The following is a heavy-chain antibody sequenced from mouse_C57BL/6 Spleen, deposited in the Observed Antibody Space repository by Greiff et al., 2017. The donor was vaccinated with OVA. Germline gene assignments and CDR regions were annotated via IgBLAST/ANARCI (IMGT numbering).Heavy chain of an antibody. V-gene: IGHV1-31*01. CDR1: GYSFTGYW. Sequence: VQLQQSGPELVKPGASVKISCKASGYSFTGYWMHWVKQSPGNSLDWIGHIYPYNGVSNYNQKFKGKATLTVDKSSSTAYMQLRSLTSEDSAVYDSARARTGDFDDWGTGTTVTVSS. CDR3: ARARTGDFDD. J-gene: IGHJ1*03. CDR2: IYPYNGVS.